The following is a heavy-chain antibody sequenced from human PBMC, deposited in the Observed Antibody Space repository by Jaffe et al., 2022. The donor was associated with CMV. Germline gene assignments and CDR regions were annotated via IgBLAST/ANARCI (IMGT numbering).Heavy chain of an antibody. CDR3: AKDISYYDSSGYPY. CDR1: GFTFDDYA. CDR2: ISWNSGSI. D-gene: IGHD3-22*01. J-gene: IGHJ4*02. V-gene: IGHV3-9*01. Sequence: EVQLVESGGGLVQPGRSLRLSCAASGFTFDDYAMHWVRQAPGKGLEWVSGISWNSGSIGYADSVKGRFTISRDNAKNSLYLQMNSLRAEDTALYYCAKDISYYDSSGYPYWGQGTLVTVSS.